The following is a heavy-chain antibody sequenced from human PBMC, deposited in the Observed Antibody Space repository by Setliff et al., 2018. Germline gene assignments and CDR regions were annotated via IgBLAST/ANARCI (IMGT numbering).Heavy chain of an antibody. CDR3: ARCRSMYYNFWSGYYPPDY. Sequence: ASVKVSCKASGYTFTSYGISWVRQAPGQGLEWMGWISAYNGNTNYAHKLQGRVTMTTDTSTSTAYMELRSLRSDDTAVYYCARCRSMYYNFWSGYYPPDYWGQGTLVTVSS. J-gene: IGHJ4*02. CDR1: GYTFTSYG. D-gene: IGHD3-3*01. CDR2: ISAYNGNT. V-gene: IGHV1-18*01.